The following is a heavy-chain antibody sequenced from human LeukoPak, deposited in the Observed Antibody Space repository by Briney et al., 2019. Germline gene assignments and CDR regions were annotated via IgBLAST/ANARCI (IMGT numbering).Heavy chain of an antibody. D-gene: IGHD2-2*01. Sequence: SETLSLTCTVSGGSISSSSYYWGWIRQPPGKGLEWIGSIYYSGSTYYNPSLTSRLTLSVDTSKNQFSLKLSSVTAADTAVYYCARRQYCSSTSCPDNWFDPGGQGTLVTVSA. V-gene: IGHV4-39*01. CDR1: GGSISSSSYY. CDR3: ARRQYCSSTSCPDNWFDP. CDR2: IYYSGST. J-gene: IGHJ5*02.